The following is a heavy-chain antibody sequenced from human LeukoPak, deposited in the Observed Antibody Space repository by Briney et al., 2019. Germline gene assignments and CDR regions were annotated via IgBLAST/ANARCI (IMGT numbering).Heavy chain of an antibody. CDR2: ISYDGSNK. CDR1: GFTFSSYA. CDR3: SRGGGGVLFGEYKIDY. J-gene: IGHJ4*02. V-gene: IGHV3-30-3*01. Sequence: GGSLRLSCAASGFTFSSYAMHWVRQAPGKGLEWVAVISYDGSNKYYADSVKGRFTISRDNSKNTLYLQMNSLRAEDTPVDYWSRGGGGVLFGEYKIDYWGQGTLVTVSS. D-gene: IGHD3-10*02.